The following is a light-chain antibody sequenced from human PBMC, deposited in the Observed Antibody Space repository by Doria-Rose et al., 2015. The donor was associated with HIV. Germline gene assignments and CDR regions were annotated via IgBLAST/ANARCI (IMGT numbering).Light chain of an antibody. V-gene: IGKV3-20*01. CDR3: HQYGTSWT. J-gene: IGKJ1*01. Sequence: TQSPGTLSLSPGERATLSCRASQSFSSTYLAGYQQKPGQAPSLLIYDGSTRATGIPDRFSASGSGTDFTLTINRLEPEYFALYYCHQYGTSWTFGPGTKLEI. CDR1: QSFSSTY. CDR2: DGS.